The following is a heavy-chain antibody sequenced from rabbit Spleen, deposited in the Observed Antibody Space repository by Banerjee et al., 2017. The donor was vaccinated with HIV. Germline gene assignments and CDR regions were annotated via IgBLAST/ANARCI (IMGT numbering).Heavy chain of an antibody. D-gene: IGHD2-1*01. CDR3: VRDRANIGGDYGPFYFDL. V-gene: IGHV1S7*01. J-gene: IGHJ4*01. CDR1: GFDFSSYY. CDR2: FDPVFGGT. Sequence: QLKETGGGLVQPGGSLTLSCKASGFDFSSYYMSWVRQAPGKGLEWIGYFDPVFGGTYYASWVNGRFTISSHNAQNTLYLQLNSLTAADTATYFCVRDRANIGGDYGPFYFDLWGQGTLVTVS.